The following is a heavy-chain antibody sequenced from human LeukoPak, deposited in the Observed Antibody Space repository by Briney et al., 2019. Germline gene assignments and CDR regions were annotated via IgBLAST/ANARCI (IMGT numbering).Heavy chain of an antibody. V-gene: IGHV3-21*06. D-gene: IGHD1-26*01. J-gene: IGHJ4*02. CDR2: ISSSGSYI. CDR1: GFSLSIYS. CDR3: ARGSFLDY. Sequence: PGGSLRVSCAASGFSLSIYSMNWVRQAPGKGLEWVSSISSSGSYIYYADSVKGRFTISRDNAKNSLYLQMNSLRGEDTAVYHCARGSFLDYWGQGTLVTVSS.